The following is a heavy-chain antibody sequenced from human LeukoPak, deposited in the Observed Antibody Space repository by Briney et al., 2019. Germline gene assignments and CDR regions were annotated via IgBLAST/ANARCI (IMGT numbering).Heavy chain of an antibody. Sequence: SETLSLTCTVSGGSISSYYWSWIRQPPGKGLEWIGYIYYSGSTNYNPSLKSRVTISVDTSKNQFSLKLSSVTAVDTAVYYCVRQRVYYYDSSGYTSKSDAFDIWGQGTMVTVSS. CDR1: GGSISSYY. CDR2: IYYSGST. J-gene: IGHJ3*02. V-gene: IGHV4-59*08. CDR3: VRQRVYYYDSSGYTSKSDAFDI. D-gene: IGHD3-22*01.